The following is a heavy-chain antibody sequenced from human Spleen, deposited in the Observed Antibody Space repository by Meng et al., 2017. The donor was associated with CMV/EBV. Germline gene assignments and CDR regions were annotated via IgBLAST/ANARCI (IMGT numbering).Heavy chain of an antibody. CDR1: EFTFRDSY. CDR2: ISSSDRTI. Sequence: GESLKISCAASEFTFRDSYMSWIRQAPGKGLEWVSYISSSDRTIYYADSVKGRFTISRDSAKNSLYLQMNSLRAEDTAVYYCASDTYYDILTGYQPYYFDYWGQGTLVTVSS. V-gene: IGHV3-11*04. D-gene: IGHD3-9*01. J-gene: IGHJ4*02. CDR3: ASDTYYDILTGYQPYYFDY.